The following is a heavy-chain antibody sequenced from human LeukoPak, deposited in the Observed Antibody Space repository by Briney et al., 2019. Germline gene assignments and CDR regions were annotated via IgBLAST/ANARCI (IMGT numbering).Heavy chain of an antibody. CDR3: AREQWLAGDYYYYMDV. CDR1: GGSISSGGYY. CDR2: ICYSGST. J-gene: IGHJ6*03. V-gene: IGHV4-31*03. Sequence: SETLSLTCTVSGGSISSGGYYWSWIRQHPGKGLEWIGYICYSGSTYYNPSLKSRVTISVDTSKNQFSLKLSSVTAADTAVYYCAREQWLAGDYYYYMDVWGKGTTVTASS. D-gene: IGHD6-19*01.